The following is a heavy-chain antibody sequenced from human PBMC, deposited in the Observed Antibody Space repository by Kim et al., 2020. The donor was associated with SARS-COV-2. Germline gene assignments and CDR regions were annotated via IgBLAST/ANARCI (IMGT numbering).Heavy chain of an antibody. CDR2: IYYSGST. CDR1: GGSISSGGYY. V-gene: IGHV4-31*03. Sequence: SETLSLTCTVSGGSISSGGYYWSWIRQHPGKGLEWIGYIYYSGSTYYNPSLKSRVTISVDTSKNQFSLKLSSVTAADTAVYYCARDPIYYDSSGYYWGYFDYWGQGTLVTVSS. CDR3: ARDPIYYDSSGYYWGYFDY. J-gene: IGHJ4*02. D-gene: IGHD3-22*01.